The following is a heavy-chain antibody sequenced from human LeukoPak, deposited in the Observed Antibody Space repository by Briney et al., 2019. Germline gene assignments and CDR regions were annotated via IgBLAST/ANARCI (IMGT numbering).Heavy chain of an antibody. V-gene: IGHV3-30-3*01. CDR2: ISYDGSNK. CDR1: GFTFSSYA. CDR3: ARGITMIVVATPPGDY. J-gene: IGHJ4*02. Sequence: PGRSLRLSCAASGFTFSSYAMHWVRQAPGKGLEWVAVISYDGSNKYYADSVKGRFTISRDNSKNTLYLQMNSLRAEDTAVYYCARGITMIVVATPPGDYWGQGTLVTVSS. D-gene: IGHD3-22*01.